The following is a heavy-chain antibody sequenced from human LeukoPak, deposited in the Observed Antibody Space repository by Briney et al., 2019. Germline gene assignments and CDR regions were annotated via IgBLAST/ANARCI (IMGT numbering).Heavy chain of an antibody. V-gene: IGHV3-64D*09. D-gene: IGHD2-2*01. CDR3: ARDYSTTWSYGMDV. CDR2: ISGNGGST. Sequence: GGSLRLSCSASGFTFSSYAMHWVRQAPGKGLEYVSAISGNGGSTYNADSVKDRFTISRDNSKNTLYLQMSSLRVEDTAVYYCARDYSTTWSYGMDVWGQGTTVTVSS. J-gene: IGHJ6*02. CDR1: GFTFSSYA.